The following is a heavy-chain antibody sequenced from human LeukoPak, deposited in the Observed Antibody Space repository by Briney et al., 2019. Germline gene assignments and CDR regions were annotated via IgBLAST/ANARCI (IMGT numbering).Heavy chain of an antibody. CDR3: AGGNPVYYYYYYMDV. D-gene: IGHD1-14*01. CDR1: GFTLSSYW. V-gene: IGHV3-7*01. J-gene: IGHJ6*03. CDR2: IKQDGSEK. Sequence: PGGSLRLSCAASGFTLSSYWMSWVRQAPGKGLEWVANIKQDGSEKYYVDSVKGRFTISRDNAKNSLYLQMNSLRAEDTAVYYCAGGNPVYYYYYYMDVWGKGTTVTVSS.